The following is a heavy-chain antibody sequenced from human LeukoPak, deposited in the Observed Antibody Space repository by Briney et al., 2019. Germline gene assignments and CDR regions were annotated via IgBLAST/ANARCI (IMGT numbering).Heavy chain of an antibody. CDR3: AKVLLWFGEPYSGFDY. D-gene: IGHD3-10*01. CDR2: ISGSGGST. CDR1: GFTFSSYA. J-gene: IGHJ4*02. Sequence: GGSLRLFCAASGFTFSSYAMSWVRQAPGKGLEWVSAISGSGGSTYYADSVKGRFTISRDNSKNTLYLQMNSLRAEDTAVYYCAKVLLWFGEPYSGFDYWGQGTLVTVSS. V-gene: IGHV3-23*01.